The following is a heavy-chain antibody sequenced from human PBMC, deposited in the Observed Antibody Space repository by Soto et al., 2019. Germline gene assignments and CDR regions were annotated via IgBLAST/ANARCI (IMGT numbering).Heavy chain of an antibody. J-gene: IGHJ6*02. CDR3: ARDWGATGRGSAFGYYYHFGMDV. V-gene: IGHV3-7*05. D-gene: IGHD3-16*01. CDR1: GFTFSTYW. Sequence: EVQLVESGGGLVQPGGSLRLSCAASGFTFSTYWMNWVREAPGKGLEWVANIKEDGSEEYYVDSVKGRFTISRDNAKNSLYLDMNSRRGEDTAVYYYARDWGATGRGSAFGYYYHFGMDVWGQGTTVTVPS. CDR2: IKEDGSEE.